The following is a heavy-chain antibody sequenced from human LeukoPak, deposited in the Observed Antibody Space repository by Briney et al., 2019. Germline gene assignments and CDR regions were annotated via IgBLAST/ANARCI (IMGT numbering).Heavy chain of an antibody. Sequence: GGSLRLSCAASGFTLSSYAMHWVRQAPGKGREGGAVISYDGSNKYYADSVKGRFTISRDNSKNTLYLQMNSLRAEDTAVYYCARAPGRTPRAPYFDYWGQGTLVTVSS. CDR2: ISYDGSNK. J-gene: IGHJ4*02. D-gene: IGHD1-1*01. CDR3: ARAPGRTPRAPYFDY. CDR1: GFTLSSYA. V-gene: IGHV3-30*04.